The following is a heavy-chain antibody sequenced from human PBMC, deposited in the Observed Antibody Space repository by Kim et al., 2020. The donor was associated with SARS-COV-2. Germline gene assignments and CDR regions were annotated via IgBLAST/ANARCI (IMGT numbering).Heavy chain of an antibody. CDR2: HSGNT. CDR3: ARGAPGH. D-gene: IGHD3-10*01. Sequence: HSGNTNYNPCLKSRVSISVDTSKNQFSLKLSSVAAADTAVYYCARGAPGHWGQGTLVTVSS. J-gene: IGHJ4*02. V-gene: IGHV4-34*01.